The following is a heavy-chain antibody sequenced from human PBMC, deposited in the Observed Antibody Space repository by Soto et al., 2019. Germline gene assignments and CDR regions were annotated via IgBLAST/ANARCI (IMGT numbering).Heavy chain of an antibody. CDR2: TSGSGGST. CDR1: GFTFSSYA. D-gene: IGHD6-6*01. J-gene: IGHJ5*02. CDR3: AKDQIAARPFNWFDP. V-gene: IGHV3-23*01. Sequence: PGGSLRLSCAASGFTFSSYAMSWVRQAPGKGLECVSATSGSGGSTYYADSVKGRFTISRDNSKNTPYLQMNSLRAEDTAVYYCAKDQIAARPFNWFDPWGQGTLVTVSS.